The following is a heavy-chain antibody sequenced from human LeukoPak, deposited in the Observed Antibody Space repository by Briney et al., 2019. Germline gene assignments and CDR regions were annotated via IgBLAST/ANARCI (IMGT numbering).Heavy chain of an antibody. CDR2: IYYNGST. J-gene: IGHJ6*03. Sequence: PETLSLTCTVSGGSISSYYWSWIRQPPGKGLEWIGYIYYNGSTNYNPSLKSRVTISVDTSKNQFSLKLSSVTAADTAVYYCASRVGLDYDFWSGYYKDYYMDVWGRGTTVTVSS. V-gene: IGHV4-59*01. D-gene: IGHD3-3*01. CDR1: GGSISSYY. CDR3: ASRVGLDYDFWSGYYKDYYMDV.